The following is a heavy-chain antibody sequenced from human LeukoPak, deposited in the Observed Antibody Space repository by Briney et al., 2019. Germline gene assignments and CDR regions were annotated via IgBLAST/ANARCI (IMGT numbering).Heavy chain of an antibody. CDR2: ISSSSYI. D-gene: IGHD2-15*01. J-gene: IGHJ4*02. V-gene: IGHV3-21*01. Sequence: KPGGSLRLSCAASGFNFSSYSMNWVGQAPGKGLEWVASISSSSYIYYLDSVKGRFTISRDNAKNSLYLQMNSLRAEDTAVYYCAPRLGAATHWGQGTLVTVSS. CDR1: GFNFSSYS. CDR3: APRLGAATH.